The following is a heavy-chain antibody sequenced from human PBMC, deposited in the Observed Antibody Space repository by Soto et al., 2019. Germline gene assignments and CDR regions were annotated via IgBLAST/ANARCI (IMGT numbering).Heavy chain of an antibody. CDR2: IIPIFGTA. V-gene: IGHV1-69*12. Sequence: QVQLVQSGAEVKKPGSSVKVTCKASGGTFSSNAISWVRQAPGQGLEWMGGIIPIFGTAHYAQKFQVRVTITVDECPSTASMELSSLKSEDTAVYYCATVGRGYSSAPRFDFEFWGQGTLVTVSS. J-gene: IGHJ4*02. CDR3: ATVGRGYSSAPRFDFEF. D-gene: IGHD5-18*01. CDR1: GGTFSSNA.